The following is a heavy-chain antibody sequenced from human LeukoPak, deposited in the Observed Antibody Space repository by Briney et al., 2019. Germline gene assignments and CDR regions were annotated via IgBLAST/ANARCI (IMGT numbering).Heavy chain of an antibody. CDR2: IYPSGRI. Sequence: PSETLSLTCSVSSGSMTDSCWSWFRQAPGQGFERLGFIYPSGRIEYCPSPRSRVSFSVATSRMEATVRLRSVTASDTAVYYCTREGYDRSGYFLDFWGQGILVTVSS. D-gene: IGHD3-22*01. CDR3: TREGYDRSGYFLDF. J-gene: IGHJ4*02. V-gene: IGHV4-59*12. CDR1: SGSMTDSC.